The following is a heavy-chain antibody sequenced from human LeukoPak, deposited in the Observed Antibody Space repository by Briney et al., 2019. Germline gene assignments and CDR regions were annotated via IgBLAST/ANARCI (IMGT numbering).Heavy chain of an antibody. CDR3: VRDFGYNWNDNLGYYYYMDV. Sequence: ASVKVPCKASGYTFTGYYMHWVRQAPGQGLEWMGWINPNNGDTNYAQKFQGRITMTRDTSISTAYMELNSLRSDDTAVYYCVRDFGYNWNDNLGYYYYMDVWGKGTTVTISS. D-gene: IGHD1-20*01. V-gene: IGHV1-2*02. CDR1: GYTFTGYY. J-gene: IGHJ6*03. CDR2: INPNNGDT.